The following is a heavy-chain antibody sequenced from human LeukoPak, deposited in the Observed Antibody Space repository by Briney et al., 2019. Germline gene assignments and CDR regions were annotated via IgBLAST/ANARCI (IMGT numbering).Heavy chain of an antibody. V-gene: IGHV4-59*08. CDR2: IYYSGST. J-gene: IGHJ4*02. D-gene: IGHD5-24*01. CDR3: ARVEMATICFDY. Sequence: AETLSLTCTVSGGSISSYYWSWIRQPPGKGLEWIGYIYYSGSTNYNPSLKSRVTISVDTSKNQFSLKLSSVTAADTAVYYCARVEMATICFDYWGQGTLVTVSS. CDR1: GGSISSYY.